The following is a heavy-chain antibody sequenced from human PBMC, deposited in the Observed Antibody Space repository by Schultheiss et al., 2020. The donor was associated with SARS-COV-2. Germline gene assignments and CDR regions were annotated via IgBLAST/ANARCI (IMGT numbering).Heavy chain of an antibody. CDR1: GGSFSGYY. CDR2: IYYSGST. Sequence: SETLSLTCAVYGGSFSGYYWSWIRQPPGKGLEWIGYIYYSGSTYYNPSLKSRVTISVDTSKNQFSLKLSSVTAADTAVYYCARDGGSSSDRFDPWGQGTLVTVAS. J-gene: IGHJ5*02. D-gene: IGHD6-13*01. CDR3: ARDGGSSSDRFDP. V-gene: IGHV4-34*09.